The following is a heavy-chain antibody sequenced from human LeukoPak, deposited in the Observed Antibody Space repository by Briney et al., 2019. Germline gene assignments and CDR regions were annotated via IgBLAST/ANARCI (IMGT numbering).Heavy chain of an antibody. D-gene: IGHD2-2*02. J-gene: IGHJ4*02. CDR3: AKGQGCSSTSCYTVFLDY. Sequence: GGSLRLSCAAPGFTFSSYGMHWVRQAPGKGLEWVAVISYDGSNKYYADSVKDRFTISRDNSKNTLYLQMNSLRAEDTAVYYCAKGQGCSSTSCYTVFLDYWGQGTLVTVSS. CDR1: GFTFSSYG. V-gene: IGHV3-30*18. CDR2: ISYDGSNK.